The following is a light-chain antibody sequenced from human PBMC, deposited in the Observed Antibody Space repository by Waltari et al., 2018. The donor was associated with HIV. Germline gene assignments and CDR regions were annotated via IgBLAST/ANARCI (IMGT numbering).Light chain of an antibody. V-gene: IGLV2-14*01. Sequence: QSALTQPASVSGSPGQSITISCTGTSSDVGGYNYVSWYQQHPGKAPKLMIYDVSNRPSGVSNRFSGAKPGNTASLTSSGLRAEDEADYYCSSYTSSSTWVFGGGTKLTVL. CDR1: SSDVGGYNY. CDR2: DVS. CDR3: SSYTSSSTWV. J-gene: IGLJ3*02.